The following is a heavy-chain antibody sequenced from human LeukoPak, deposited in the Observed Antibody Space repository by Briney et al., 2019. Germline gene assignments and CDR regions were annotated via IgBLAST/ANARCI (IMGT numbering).Heavy chain of an antibody. Sequence: ASVKASCKASGNTFSNYGMNWVRQAPGQGLEWMGWISTKTGNPMYAQGFTGRFVFSLDTSVSTAYLQISSLKAEDTAVYYCARAPDYFESSENGMDVWGQGTTVIVSS. V-gene: IGHV7-4-1*02. CDR2: ISTKTGNP. J-gene: IGHJ6*02. CDR3: ARAPDYFESSENGMDV. CDR1: GNTFSNYG. D-gene: IGHD3-22*01.